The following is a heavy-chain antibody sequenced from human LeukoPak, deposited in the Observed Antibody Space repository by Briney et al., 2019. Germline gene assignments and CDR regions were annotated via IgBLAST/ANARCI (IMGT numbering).Heavy chain of an antibody. V-gene: IGHV4-34*01. D-gene: IGHD2-2*01. CDR1: GGSFSGYY. Sequence: SETLSLTCAVYGGSFSGYYWSWIRQPPGKGLEWIGEINHSGSTNYNPSLKSRVTISVDTSKNQFSLKLSSVTAADTAVYYCARREYQLPPDHWGQGTLVTVSS. CDR3: ARREYQLPPDH. CDR2: INHSGST. J-gene: IGHJ4*02.